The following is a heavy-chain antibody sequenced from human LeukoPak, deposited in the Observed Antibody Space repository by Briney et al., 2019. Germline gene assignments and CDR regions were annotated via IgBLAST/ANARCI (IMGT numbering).Heavy chain of an antibody. Sequence: GGSLRLSCAASGFTFSGYAMNWVRQAPGKGLEWVSGISGSGAGTYYADSVKGRFTISRDNSKNTLYLQMNSLRADDTAVYYCAKMIREFYTISYYFDYWGQGTLVTVSS. D-gene: IGHD2/OR15-2a*01. CDR2: ISGSGAGT. V-gene: IGHV3-23*01. CDR3: AKMIREFYTISYYFDY. CDR1: GFTFSGYA. J-gene: IGHJ4*02.